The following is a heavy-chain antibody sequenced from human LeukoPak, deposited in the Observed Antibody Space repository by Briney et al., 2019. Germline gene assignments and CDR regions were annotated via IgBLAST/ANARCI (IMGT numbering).Heavy chain of an antibody. D-gene: IGHD2-15*01. Sequence: GSAVHVSCKASGGTLSSYPISEVRQAAGQGLEGMGGIIPIFGTENYPQKFQGRVTITADKSTSSAYMELSSLRSEDTAVYCCARGGYCSGGSCYMLGGYYSMDVWGKGTTVTVSS. CDR1: GGTLSSYP. V-gene: IGHV1-69*06. J-gene: IGHJ6*04. CDR2: IIPIFGTE. CDR3: ARGGYCSGGSCYMLGGYYSMDV.